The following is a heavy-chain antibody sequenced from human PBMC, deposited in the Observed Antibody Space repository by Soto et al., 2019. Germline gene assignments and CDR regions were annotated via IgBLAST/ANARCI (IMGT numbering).Heavy chain of an antibody. V-gene: IGHV3-30-3*01. CDR3: ARDLSSSYYYHYGMAV. CDR1: GFTFSSYA. J-gene: IGHJ6*02. D-gene: IGHD6-6*01. CDR2: ISYDGSNK. Sequence: GGSLRLSCAASGFTFSSYAMHWVRQAPGKGLEWVAVISYDGSNKYYADSVKGRFTISRDNSKNTLYLQMNSLRAEDTAVYYCARDLSSSYYYHYGMAVWGQGTTVTVSS.